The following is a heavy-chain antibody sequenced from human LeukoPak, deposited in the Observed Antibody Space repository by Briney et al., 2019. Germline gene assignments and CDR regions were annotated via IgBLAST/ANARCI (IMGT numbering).Heavy chain of an antibody. CDR2: ISYDGSNK. Sequence: GGSLRLSCAASGFTFSSYAMHWVRQAPGKGLEWVAVISYDGSNKYYADSVKDRFTISRDNSKNTLYLQMNSLRAEDTAVYYCARGLYYYDSSGYNFWGQGTLVTVSS. V-gene: IGHV3-30*01. CDR3: ARGLYYYDSSGYNF. J-gene: IGHJ4*02. D-gene: IGHD3-22*01. CDR1: GFTFSSYA.